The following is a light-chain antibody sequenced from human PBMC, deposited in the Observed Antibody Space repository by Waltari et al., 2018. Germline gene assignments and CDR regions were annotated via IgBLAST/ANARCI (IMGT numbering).Light chain of an antibody. J-gene: IGKJ1*01. V-gene: IGKV3-20*01. CDR3: QHHFRLPAT. Sequence: IMLTQSPGTLSLSPGERATLSCRASQSISRYLAWYQQKPGQAPRLLIYCASTRATGIPDRFSGSGSGTDFSLTISGLEPEDSAVYYCQHHFRLPATFGQGTKVEIK. CDR2: CAS. CDR1: QSISRY.